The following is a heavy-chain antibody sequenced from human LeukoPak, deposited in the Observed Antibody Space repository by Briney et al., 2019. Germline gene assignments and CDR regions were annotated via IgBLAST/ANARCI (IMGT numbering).Heavy chain of an antibody. CDR1: GFTLSSYW. CDR2: IKQDGSEK. J-gene: IGHJ4*02. Sequence: GGSLRLSCAASGFTLSSYWMSWVRQAPGKGLEWVANIKQDGSEKYYVDSVKGRFTISRDNAKNSLYLQMNSLRAEDTAVYYCAREDIVATIFDYWGQGTLVTVSS. V-gene: IGHV3-7*01. D-gene: IGHD5-12*01. CDR3: AREDIVATIFDY.